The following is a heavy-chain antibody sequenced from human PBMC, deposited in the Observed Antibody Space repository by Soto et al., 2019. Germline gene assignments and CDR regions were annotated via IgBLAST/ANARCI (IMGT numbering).Heavy chain of an antibody. CDR3: AIRMYSTRWYYLDY. J-gene: IGHJ4*02. CDR2: ISAST. Sequence: EMQLLESGGGLVQAGWSLRLSCAASGFTVSSYALNCIRQAPGKGREGVSGISASTYYADSVKGRFTMSRDTSKYTLYVQMNSLRAEDTAIYFCAIRMYSTRWYYLDYWGQGTLVTVSS. CDR1: GFTVSSYA. D-gene: IGHD6-13*01. V-gene: IGHV3-23*01.